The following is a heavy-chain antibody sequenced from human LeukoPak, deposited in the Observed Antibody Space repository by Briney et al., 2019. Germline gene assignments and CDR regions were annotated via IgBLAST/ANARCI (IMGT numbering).Heavy chain of an antibody. J-gene: IGHJ4*02. Sequence: GGSLRLSCAPSGFTLSMYRMAWVRQAPGKGLEWVSVIYDRGGYRQDPDSVRGRFTISRDNSQNTLFLQMNSLRAEDTAVYYCVRERDRGIEVADDFDYWGQGTLVTVSS. CDR2: IYDRGGYR. CDR3: VRERDRGIEVADDFDY. D-gene: IGHD6-19*01. CDR1: GFTLSMYR. V-gene: IGHV3-23*01.